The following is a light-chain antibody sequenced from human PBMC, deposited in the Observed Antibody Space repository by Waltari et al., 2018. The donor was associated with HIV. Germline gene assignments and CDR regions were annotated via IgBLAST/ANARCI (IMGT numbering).Light chain of an antibody. CDR3: AAWDDNRNAVV. J-gene: IGLJ2*01. CDR1: SSNIRSTP. CDR2: SNN. Sequence: QSVLTQPPSASGTPGQRVAISCSGSSSNIRSTPITWYQQLSGTAPKLLINSNNQRPSGVPDRFSGSKSGTSGSLAISGLQSEDEADYYCAAWDDNRNAVVFGGGTKLTVL. V-gene: IGLV1-44*01.